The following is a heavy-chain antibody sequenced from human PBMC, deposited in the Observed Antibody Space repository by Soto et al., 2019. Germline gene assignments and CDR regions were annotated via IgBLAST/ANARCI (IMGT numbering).Heavy chain of an antibody. V-gene: IGHV1-69*06. CDR3: AGSEWPNGVCYTFVDHYDYGLDF. CDR1: GDTFNTYA. D-gene: IGHD2-8*01. J-gene: IGHJ6*02. Sequence: QVQVVQSGAEVKEPGSTVKVSCKASGDTFNTYAISWVRQAPGQGLEWLGGSIPIFGTTNYAQTLEGRITIIADKSTSTAYMELSSRRSDDTAVYYCAGSEWPNGVCYTFVDHYDYGLDFWGQGTTVIVSS. CDR2: SIPIFGTT.